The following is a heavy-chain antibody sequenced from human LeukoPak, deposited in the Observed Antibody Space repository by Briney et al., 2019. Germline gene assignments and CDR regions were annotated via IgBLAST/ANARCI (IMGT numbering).Heavy chain of an antibody. Sequence: GALRLSCAASGFTFSSYGMSWVRQAPGKGLEWVSAISGSGGSTYYADSVKGRFTISRDNSKNTLYLQMNSLRAEDTAVYYCARYRIVGATFSWFDPWGQGTLVTVSS. V-gene: IGHV3-23*01. CDR3: ARYRIVGATFSWFDP. CDR2: ISGSGGST. CDR1: GFTFSSYG. J-gene: IGHJ5*02. D-gene: IGHD1-26*01.